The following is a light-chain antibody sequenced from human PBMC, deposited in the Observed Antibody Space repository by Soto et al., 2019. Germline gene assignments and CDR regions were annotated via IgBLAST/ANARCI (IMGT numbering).Light chain of an antibody. CDR3: QQYNNWPPRIT. Sequence: IVMTQSPATLSVSPGERATLYCWASQSVTTNLAWYQQIPGQAPRLLIYGASTRATGIPARFSGSGSGTEFTLTISSLQSEDFAVYYCQQYNNWPPRITFGQGTRLEIK. CDR1: QSVTTN. V-gene: IGKV3-15*01. J-gene: IGKJ5*01. CDR2: GAS.